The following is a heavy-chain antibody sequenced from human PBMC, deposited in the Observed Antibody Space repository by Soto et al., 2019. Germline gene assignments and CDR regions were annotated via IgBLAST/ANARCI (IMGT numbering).Heavy chain of an antibody. CDR3: ARGVRYAGVDY. V-gene: IGHV4-34*01. CDR1: GGSFSAYY. CDR2: IHHRGRT. D-gene: IGHD3-10*02. J-gene: IGHJ4*02. Sequence: QVQLQQWGAGLLKPSETLSLTCAVYGGSFSAYYWSWIRQPPGKGLEWIGEIHHRGRTTYNPSLNSRVPLSVDSAKNQFSLKLSSVTAADTAAYYCARGVRYAGVDYWGQGTLVTVSS.